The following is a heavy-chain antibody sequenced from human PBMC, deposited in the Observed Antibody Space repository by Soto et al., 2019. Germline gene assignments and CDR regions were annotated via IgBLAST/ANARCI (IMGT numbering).Heavy chain of an antibody. J-gene: IGHJ5*02. CDR1: GFTFSSYG. CDR3: ARDLSPFDDIMYSSGWYGSGT. V-gene: IGHV3-33*01. CDR2: IWYDGSNK. D-gene: IGHD6-19*01. Sequence: QVQLVESGGGVVQPGRSLRLSCAASGFTFSSYGMHWVRQAPGKGLEWVAVIWYDGSNKYYADSVKGRFTISRDNSKNTLYLQMNSLRAEDTAVYYCARDLSPFDDIMYSSGWYGSGTWGQGTLVTVSS.